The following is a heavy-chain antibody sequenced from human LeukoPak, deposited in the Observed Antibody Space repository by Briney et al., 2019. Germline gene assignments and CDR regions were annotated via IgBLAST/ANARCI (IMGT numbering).Heavy chain of an antibody. CDR3: ARAPPDCSSTSCHFDY. J-gene: IGHJ4*02. D-gene: IGHD2-2*01. Sequence: PGESLRLSCAASGFTFSTYSMNWVRQAPGRGLEWVSSITTSTTVPHIFYADSVTGRFTISRDNAKNSLYLQMNSLRAEDTAVYYCARAPPDCSSTSCHFDYWGQGTLVTVSS. CDR2: ITTSTTVPHI. CDR1: GFTFSTYS. V-gene: IGHV3-21*01.